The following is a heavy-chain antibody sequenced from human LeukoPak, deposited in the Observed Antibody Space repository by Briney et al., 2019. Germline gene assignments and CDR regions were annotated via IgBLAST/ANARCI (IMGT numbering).Heavy chain of an antibody. J-gene: IGHJ6*02. D-gene: IGHD3-10*01. CDR2: IYYSGST. V-gene: IGHV4-39*07. CDR3: ARDKAQILLYYYYGMDV. CDR1: GGSISSSSYY. Sequence: PSETLSPTCTVSGGSISSSSYYWGWIRQPPGKGLEWIGSIYYSGSTYYNPSLKSRVTISVDTSKNQFSLKLSSVTAADTAVYYCARDKAQILLYYYYGMDVWGQGTTVTVSS.